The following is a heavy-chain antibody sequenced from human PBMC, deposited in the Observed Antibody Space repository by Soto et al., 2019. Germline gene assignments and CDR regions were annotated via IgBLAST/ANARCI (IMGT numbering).Heavy chain of an antibody. CDR1: GYTFTSYG. CDR3: ARGPRYCSTTTCFSGVTWFDP. J-gene: IGHJ5*02. D-gene: IGHD2-2*01. Sequence: ASVKVSCKASGYTFTSYGISWVRQAPGQGLEWTGWISSYNGNTNYAQKVQGRVTLTTDTSTSTTYMELRSLRSDDTAVYYCARGPRYCSTTTCFSGVTWFDPWRQGTLVTVSS. CDR2: ISSYNGNT. V-gene: IGHV1-18*04.